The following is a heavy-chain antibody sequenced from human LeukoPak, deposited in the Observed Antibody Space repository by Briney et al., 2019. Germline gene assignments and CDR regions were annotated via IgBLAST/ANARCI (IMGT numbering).Heavy chain of an antibody. CDR3: AKAVVATDYYYGMDV. Sequence: GGSLRLSCAASGFTFSSYAMSWVRQAPGKGLEWVSGISASGDSTYYADSVQGRFTISRDNSKNTLYLQMNSLRGEDTAVYYCAKAVVATDYYYGMDVRGQGTTVTVSS. V-gene: IGHV3-23*01. CDR1: GFTFSSYA. D-gene: IGHD2-21*01. CDR2: ISASGDST. J-gene: IGHJ6*02.